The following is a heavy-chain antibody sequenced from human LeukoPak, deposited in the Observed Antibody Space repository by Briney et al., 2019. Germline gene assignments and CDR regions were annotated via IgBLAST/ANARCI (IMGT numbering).Heavy chain of an antibody. V-gene: IGHV3-23*01. Sequence: GGSLRLSCAASGFTFSSHAMSWVRQAPGKGLEWVSGISGGGGSTYYADSVKGRFTISRDNSKNTVYLQMNSLRAEDTAVYYCAKGRGSGWYDAVEYWGQGTLVTVSS. J-gene: IGHJ4*02. CDR2: ISGGGGST. CDR1: GFTFSSHA. CDR3: AKGRGSGWYDAVEY. D-gene: IGHD6-19*01.